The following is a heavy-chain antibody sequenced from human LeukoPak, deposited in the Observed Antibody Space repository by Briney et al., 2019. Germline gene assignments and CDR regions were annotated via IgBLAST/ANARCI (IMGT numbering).Heavy chain of an antibody. CDR3: ARDGRSYDSSGYYYVDY. CDR1: GGSISSYY. D-gene: IGHD3-22*01. Sequence: SETLSLTCTVSGGSISSYYWSWIRQPPGKGLEWIGYIYYSGSTNYNPSLKSRVTISVDTSKNQFSLKQSSVTAADTAVYYCARDGRSYDSSGYYYVDYWGQGTLVTVSS. J-gene: IGHJ4*02. CDR2: IYYSGST. V-gene: IGHV4-59*01.